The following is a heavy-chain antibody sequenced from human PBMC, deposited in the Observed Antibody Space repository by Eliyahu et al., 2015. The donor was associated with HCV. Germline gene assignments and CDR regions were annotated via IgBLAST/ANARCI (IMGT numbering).Heavy chain of an antibody. CDR3: ARDRDSTGFYLDY. Sequence: QVQLVESGGGVVQPGGSLRLSCAAXGFTFSHYAMHWVRQSPGKGLEWVALILHDGSNKYYSASVQGRFTISRDNSKNILYLHVNSLRGEDTAVYYCARDRDSTGFYLDYWGQGTLVTVPS. D-gene: IGHD3-22*01. CDR2: ILHDGSNK. V-gene: IGHV3-30*04. J-gene: IGHJ4*01. CDR1: GFTFSHYA.